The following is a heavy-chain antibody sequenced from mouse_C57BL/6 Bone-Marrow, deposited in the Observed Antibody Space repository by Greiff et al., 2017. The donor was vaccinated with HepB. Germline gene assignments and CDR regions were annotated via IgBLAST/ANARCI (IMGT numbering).Heavy chain of an antibody. D-gene: IGHD2-4*01. Sequence: VQLQQPGAELVKPGASVKLSCKASGYTFTSYWMHWVKQRPGQGLEWIGMIHPNSGSTNYNEKFKSKATLTVDKSSSTAYMQLSSLTSEDSAVYYSLIYYDYPWFAYWGQGTLVTVSA. CDR1: GYTFTSYW. J-gene: IGHJ3*01. CDR3: LIYYDYPWFAY. V-gene: IGHV1-64*01. CDR2: IHPNSGST.